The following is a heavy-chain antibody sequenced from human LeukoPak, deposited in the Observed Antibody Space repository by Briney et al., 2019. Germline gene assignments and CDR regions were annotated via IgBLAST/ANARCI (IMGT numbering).Heavy chain of an antibody. Sequence: PSETLSLTCTVSGGSISSYYWSWIRQPPGKGLEWIGYIYYSGSTNYNLSLKSRVTMSVDTSKNQFSLKQKSVTAADTAVYYCARSLSSGWFPFDYWGQGTLVTVSS. V-gene: IGHV4-59*12. J-gene: IGHJ4*02. CDR3: ARSLSSGWFPFDY. CDR2: IYYSGST. CDR1: GGSISSYY. D-gene: IGHD6-19*01.